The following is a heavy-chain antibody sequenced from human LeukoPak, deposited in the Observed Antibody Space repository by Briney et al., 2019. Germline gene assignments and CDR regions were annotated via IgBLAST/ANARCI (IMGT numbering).Heavy chain of an antibody. Sequence: SKTLSLTCAVSGYSISSGYYWGWIRQPPGKGLEWIGSIYHSGSTYYNPSLKSRVTISVDTSKNQFSLKLSSVTAADTAVYYCARDLAMRVVTRFDPWGQGTLVTVSS. CDR3: ARDLAMRVVTRFDP. V-gene: IGHV4-38-2*02. CDR1: GYSISSGYY. D-gene: IGHD3-22*01. CDR2: IYHSGST. J-gene: IGHJ5*02.